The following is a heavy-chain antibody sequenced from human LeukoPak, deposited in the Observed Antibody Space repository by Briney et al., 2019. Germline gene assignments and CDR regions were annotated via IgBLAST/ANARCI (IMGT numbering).Heavy chain of an antibody. CDR2: IGGSGANI. CDR1: GFNFARNA. J-gene: IGHJ4*02. Sequence: GGSLRLSCAASGFNFARNAMSWVRQAPGKGLEWVSSIGGSGANIYYADSVQGRFTISRDNAKNLLFLQLNSLTADDTAVYYCVKDANYLHSSGYSIPFDYWGQGTLVTVSS. CDR3: VKDANYLHSSGYSIPFDY. V-gene: IGHV3-23*01. D-gene: IGHD3-22*01.